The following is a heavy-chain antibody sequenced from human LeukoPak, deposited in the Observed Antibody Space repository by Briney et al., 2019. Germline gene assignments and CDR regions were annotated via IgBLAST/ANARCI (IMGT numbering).Heavy chain of an antibody. CDR1: GFSFTTLW. CDR3: VRGLHGSPDW. V-gene: IGHV3-74*01. CDR2: INTVVRPT. Sequence: AESLSLSCPVSGFSFTTLWMNWVRQAPREGLVWVSLINTVVRPTTYADSVKGRFTISRDNVKNTVYLQKNSLRAEDTAVYNCVRGLHGSPDWWGQGTLVTVSS. J-gene: IGHJ4*02. D-gene: IGHD3-10*01.